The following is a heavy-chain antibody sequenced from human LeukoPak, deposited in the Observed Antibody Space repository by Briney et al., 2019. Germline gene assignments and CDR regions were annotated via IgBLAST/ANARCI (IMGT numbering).Heavy chain of an antibody. J-gene: IGHJ6*03. V-gene: IGHV4-59*01. CDR2: IYYSGST. CDR3: ASIGGGYYYYYMDV. Sequence: TSSETLSLTCTVSGGSISSYYWSWIRQPPGKGLEWIGYIYYSGSTNYNPSLKSRVTISVDTSKNQFSLKLSSVTAADTAVYYCASIGGGYYYYYMDVWGKGTTVTVSS. D-gene: IGHD3-16*02. CDR1: GGSISSYY.